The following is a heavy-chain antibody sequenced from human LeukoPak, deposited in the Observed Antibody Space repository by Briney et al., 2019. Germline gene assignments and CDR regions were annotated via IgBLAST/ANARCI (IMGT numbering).Heavy chain of an antibody. D-gene: IGHD6-13*01. Sequence: SETLSLTCTVSGYSISSGYYWYWIRQPPRKGQEWIGGIYRSGSTYYTPSLKSRITISVDTSKKTFYLQMSSMTADDTALYCARADYSSSWSHYYYSMYVWGTRATVSASS. J-gene: IGHJ6*03. CDR2: IYRSGST. CDR1: GYSISSGYY. CDR3: ARADYSSSWSHYYYSMYV. V-gene: IGHV4-38-2*02.